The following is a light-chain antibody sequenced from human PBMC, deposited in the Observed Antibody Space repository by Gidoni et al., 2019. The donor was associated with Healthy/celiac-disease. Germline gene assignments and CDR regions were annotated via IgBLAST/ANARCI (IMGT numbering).Light chain of an antibody. CDR3: QAWDSSTVV. CDR2: QHS. Sequence: SYELTQAPSVSVSPGQTASITRSGDKLGDKYACWYQQKPGQSPVLVIYQHSKRPSGIPERFSGSNSGNTATLTISGTQAMDEADYYCQAWDSSTVVFGGGTKLTVL. V-gene: IGLV3-1*01. J-gene: IGLJ2*01. CDR1: KLGDKY.